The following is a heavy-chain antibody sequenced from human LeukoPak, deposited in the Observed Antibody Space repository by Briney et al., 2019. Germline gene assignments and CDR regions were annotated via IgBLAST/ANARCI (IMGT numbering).Heavy chain of an antibody. CDR2: IKEDGSGK. J-gene: IGHJ4*02. D-gene: IGHD2-15*01. V-gene: IGHV3-7*01. Sequence: PGGSLRLSCAASGFSLRNYWMSWVRQAPGKGLEWVASIKEDGSGKYYVDSVKGRFTISRDNAKNSVSLQLDSLRPEDTALYYCAREGKVAALDYWGQGSLVTVSA. CDR1: GFSLRNYW. CDR3: AREGKVAALDY.